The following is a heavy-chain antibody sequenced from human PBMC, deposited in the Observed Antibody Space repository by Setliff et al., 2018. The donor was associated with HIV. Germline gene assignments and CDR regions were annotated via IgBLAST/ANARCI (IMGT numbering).Heavy chain of an antibody. J-gene: IGHJ4*02. D-gene: IGHD3-10*01. CDR2: IGTLSDT. CDR1: GSTFRSFD. V-gene: IGHV3-13*01. CDR3: ARAGRRHYYGSGSYAVFDY. Sequence: LGGSLRLSCAASGSTFRSFDMHWVRQAPGKGLEWVSCIGTLSDTYYPNSVKGRFTISRDNAKNSLYLQMNGLRAGDTAVYFCARAGRRHYYGSGSYAVFDYWGQGIVVTVSS.